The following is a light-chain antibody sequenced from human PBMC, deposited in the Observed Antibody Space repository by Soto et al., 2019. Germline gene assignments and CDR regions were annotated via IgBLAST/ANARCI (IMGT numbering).Light chain of an antibody. V-gene: IGLV1-51*02. CDR1: SSNIGKNY. J-gene: IGLJ3*02. CDR3: GTWGSSLNAGV. Sequence: QSVLTQSPSVSAAPGQKVTISCSGGSSNIGKNYVSWYQHLPGTAPKLLIYEDHKRPSGIPDRFSGSKSATSATLGITGLQTGDEADYYCGTWGSSLNAGVFGGGTKLTVL. CDR2: EDH.